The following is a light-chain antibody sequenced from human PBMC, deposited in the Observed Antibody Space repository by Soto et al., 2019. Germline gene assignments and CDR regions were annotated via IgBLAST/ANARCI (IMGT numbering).Light chain of an antibody. J-gene: IGLJ2*01. CDR1: NSDAGGYNT. V-gene: IGLV2-11*01. CDR3: CSYAGSYTVT. CDR2: DVN. Sequence: QSVLTQPRSVSGSPGQSVTISCTATNSDAGGYNTFSWYQQHPGKAPKFIIYDVNRRRSGVPDRFSGSKSGNTASLIISGLQAEDEADYYCCSYAGSYTVTFGGGPKLTVL.